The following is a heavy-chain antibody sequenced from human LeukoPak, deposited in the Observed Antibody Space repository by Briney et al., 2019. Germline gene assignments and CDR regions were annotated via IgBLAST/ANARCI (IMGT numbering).Heavy chain of an antibody. CDR1: GYTFTSYD. V-gene: IGHV1-8*01. D-gene: IGHD3/OR15-3a*01. CDR3: ARALSWTTASYYYMDV. CDR2: MNPNSGNT. J-gene: IGHJ6*03. Sequence: ASVKVSCKASGYTFTSYDINWVRQPTGQGLEWMGWMNPNSGNTDYAQKFQGRVTMTKNTSKTTAYMELSSLRAEDTAVYSCARALSWTTASYYYMDVWGKGTTVTV.